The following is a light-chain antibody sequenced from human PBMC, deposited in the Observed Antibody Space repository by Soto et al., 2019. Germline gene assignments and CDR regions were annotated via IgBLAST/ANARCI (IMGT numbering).Light chain of an antibody. CDR1: QSISSY. CDR2: AAS. V-gene: IGKV1-39*01. J-gene: IGKJ3*01. Sequence: DIQMTQNPSSLSASVGDRVTITCRASQSISSYLNWYQQKPGKAPKLLIYAASSLQSGVPSRFSGSGSGTDFTLTISSLQPEDFATYYCQQSYSTLFTFGPGTKVDIK. CDR3: QQSYSTLFT.